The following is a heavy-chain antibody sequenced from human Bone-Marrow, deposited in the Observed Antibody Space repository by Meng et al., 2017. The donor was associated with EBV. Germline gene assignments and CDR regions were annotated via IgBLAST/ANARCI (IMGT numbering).Heavy chain of an antibody. CDR3: VSESGRGSTPDY. CDR1: GGTFNSDA. V-gene: IGHV1-69*01. CDR2: LIPMSGAP. J-gene: IGHJ4*02. Sequence: QVPVVQSGAEVKKPGSSVKVSCWTSGGTFNSDAVSWVRQAPGQGLEWMGGLIPMSGAPHYAQKFQGRVTITADESTSTHYMDLSNLRSDDTAMYYCVSESGRGSTPDYWGQGTLVTVSS. D-gene: IGHD3-10*01.